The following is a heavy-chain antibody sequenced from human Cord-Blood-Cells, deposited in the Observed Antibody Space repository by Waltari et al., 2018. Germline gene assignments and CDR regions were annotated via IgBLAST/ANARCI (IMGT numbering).Heavy chain of an antibody. V-gene: IGHV4-34*01. Sequence: QVQLQQWGAGLLKPSETLSLTCAVYGGSFSGYYWSWIRQPPGKGLEWIGEIHHSGSTNYNPSLKSRVTISVDTSKNQFSLKLSSVTAADTAVYYCARGDLGLHYFDYWGQGTLVTVSS. D-gene: IGHD7-27*01. CDR2: IHHSGST. CDR3: ARGDLGLHYFDY. CDR1: GGSFSGYY. J-gene: IGHJ4*02.